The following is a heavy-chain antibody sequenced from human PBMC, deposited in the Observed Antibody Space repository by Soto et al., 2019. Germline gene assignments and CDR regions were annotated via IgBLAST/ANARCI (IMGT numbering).Heavy chain of an antibody. V-gene: IGHV3-33*01. CDR2: IWYDGSNK. CDR1: GFTFSSYG. Sequence: QVQLVESGGGVVQPGRSLRLSCAASGFTFSSYGMHWVRQAPGKGLEWVAVIWYDGSNKYYADSVKGRFTISRDNSKNTLYLQMNSLRAEDTAVYYCAREGGEDTAMVPDYYDSSGYYPFDYWGQGTLVTVSS. CDR3: AREGGEDTAMVPDYYDSSGYYPFDY. J-gene: IGHJ4*02. D-gene: IGHD3-22*01.